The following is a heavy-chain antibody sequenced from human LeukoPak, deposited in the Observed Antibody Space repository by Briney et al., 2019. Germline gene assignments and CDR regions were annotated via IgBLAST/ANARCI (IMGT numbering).Heavy chain of an antibody. Sequence: PGGSLRLSCAASGFTITSYGMSWVRQAPGKGLEWVSGISGSGSSTYYADSVKGRFTISRDNSKNTLYLQMNSLRAEDTAVYYCAKFYLPGTVAPSLYYFDYWGQGTLVTVSS. D-gene: IGHD1/OR15-1a*01. V-gene: IGHV3-23*01. CDR2: ISGSGSST. CDR1: GFTITSYG. J-gene: IGHJ4*02. CDR3: AKFYLPGTVAPSLYYFDY.